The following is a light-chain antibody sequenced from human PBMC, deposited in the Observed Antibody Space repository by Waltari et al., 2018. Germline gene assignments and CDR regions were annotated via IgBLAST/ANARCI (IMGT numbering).Light chain of an antibody. CDR2: ATS. Sequence: DIQMTQSPSSLSASVGDRVTITCRVSQGISDYLAWYQQKPGKIPRLLIYATSTLQSGVSSRFSGSGSGTDFTLTITSLQPEDVANYYCQKYNSAPHTFGGGTKVEIK. CDR3: QKYNSAPHT. CDR1: QGISDY. J-gene: IGKJ4*01. V-gene: IGKV1-27*01.